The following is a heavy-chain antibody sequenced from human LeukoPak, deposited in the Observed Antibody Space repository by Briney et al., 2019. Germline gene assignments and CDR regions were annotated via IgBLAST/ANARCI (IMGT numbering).Heavy chain of an antibody. Sequence: LSGGSPRLSCAASGFTFSSYEMNWVRQAPGKGLEWVSYISSSGSTIYYADSVKGRFTISRDNAKNSLYLQMNSLRAEDTAVYYCARTWYSGSFDWGQGTLVTVSS. V-gene: IGHV3-48*03. CDR3: ARTWYSGSFD. J-gene: IGHJ4*02. CDR2: ISSSGSTI. D-gene: IGHD1-26*01. CDR1: GFTFSSYE.